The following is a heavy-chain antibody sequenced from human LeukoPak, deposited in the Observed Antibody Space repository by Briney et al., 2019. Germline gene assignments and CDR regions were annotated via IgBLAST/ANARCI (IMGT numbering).Heavy chain of an antibody. CDR1: GLTVITND. Sequence: GGSLTLSRAPSGLTVITNDMTWVRQAPGKGLEWVSVLYSDGNTKYADSVQGRFTISRDNSKNTLYLETNSLSPDDTAVYYCARGVEPLAANTLAYWGQGTLVTVSS. J-gene: IGHJ4*02. CDR2: LYSDGNT. V-gene: IGHV3-53*01. CDR3: ARGVEPLAANTLAY. D-gene: IGHD1-14*01.